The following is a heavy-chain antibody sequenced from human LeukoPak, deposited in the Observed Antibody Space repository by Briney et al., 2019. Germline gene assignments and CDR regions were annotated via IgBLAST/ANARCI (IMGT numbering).Heavy chain of an antibody. V-gene: IGHV3-21*01. CDR2: ITSSSIYI. Sequence: NPGGSLRLSCAASRFTFSTYSMNRVRQAPGKGLEWVSSITSSSIYIYYADSVKGRFTISRDNAKNSLYLQMNSLRAEDTAVYYCARDGSRGNLVTAPDYWGQGTLVTVSS. CDR3: ARDGSRGNLVTAPDY. J-gene: IGHJ4*02. CDR1: RFTFSTYS. D-gene: IGHD2-21*02.